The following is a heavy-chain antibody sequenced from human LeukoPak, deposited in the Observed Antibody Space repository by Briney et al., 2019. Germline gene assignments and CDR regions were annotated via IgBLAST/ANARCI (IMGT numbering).Heavy chain of an antibody. J-gene: IGHJ2*01. CDR3: ARDGANDYGDQYRYFDL. D-gene: IGHD4-17*01. V-gene: IGHV3-64*01. Sequence: TGGSLRLSCAASGFTFDTYIMHWVRQAPGKGLEYVSAVSPDGTNTFYANSVKGRFTISRDNSRNTLFLQMGSLRAEDTAVYYCARDGANDYGDQYRYFDLWGRGTLVTVSS. CDR1: GFTFDTYI. CDR2: VSPDGTNT.